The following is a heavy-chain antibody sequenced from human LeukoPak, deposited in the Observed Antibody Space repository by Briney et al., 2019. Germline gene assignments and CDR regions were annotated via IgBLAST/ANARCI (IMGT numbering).Heavy chain of an antibody. CDR3: ARGLGYASGNH. D-gene: IGHD3-10*01. Sequence: ASVKXXCKASGYTFTSYDINWMGQATGQGLVCIGLITPNNGNPGYAHKFQGSVTMTRNTSISTAFMELSSLRSEDTAVYYCARGLGYASGNHWGQGTLVTVSS. V-gene: IGHV1-8*01. CDR2: ITPNNGNP. CDR1: GYTFTSYD. J-gene: IGHJ5*02.